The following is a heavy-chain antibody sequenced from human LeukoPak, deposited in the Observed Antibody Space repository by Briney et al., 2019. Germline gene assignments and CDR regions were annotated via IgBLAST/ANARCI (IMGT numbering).Heavy chain of an antibody. Sequence: QTGGSLRLSCAAAGFNFRGYGVHWVRQAAGKGLEWVTFIHYDGRNQYYAYSVKGRFTISRDNSKNTLYLQMNSLRPEDTAVYYCAKAAYDSSGSWYYFDYWGQGTLVTVSS. CDR2: IHYDGRNQ. D-gene: IGHD3-22*01. CDR1: GFNFRGYG. V-gene: IGHV3-30*02. CDR3: AKAAYDSSGSWYYFDY. J-gene: IGHJ4*02.